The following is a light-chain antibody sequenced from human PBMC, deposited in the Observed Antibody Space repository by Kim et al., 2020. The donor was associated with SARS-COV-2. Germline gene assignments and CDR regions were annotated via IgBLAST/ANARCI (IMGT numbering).Light chain of an antibody. CDR2: QDT. J-gene: IGLJ2*01. CDR3: QTWDNSTVI. V-gene: IGLV3-1*01. CDR1: KLGDKY. Sequence: SYELTHPPSVSVSPGQTASITCSGDKLGDKYACWYQQKPGQSPVLVIYQDTERPSGIPERFSGSNSGNTATLTISGTQAMDEADYYFQTWDNSTVIFGGGTQRTV.